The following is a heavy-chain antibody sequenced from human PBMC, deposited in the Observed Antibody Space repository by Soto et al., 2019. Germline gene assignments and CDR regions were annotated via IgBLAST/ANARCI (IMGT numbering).Heavy chain of an antibody. CDR2: IWYDGSNK. CDR1: GFTFSSYG. D-gene: IGHD3-22*01. CDR3: AREGDLYYYDNSGYLDY. Sequence: QVQLVESGGGVVQPGRSLRLSCAASGFTFSSYGIHWVRQAPGKGLEWVAVIWYDGSNKYYADSVKGRFTISRDNSKNTLYLQMNSLRAEDTAVYYCAREGDLYYYDNSGYLDYWGQGTLVTVSS. V-gene: IGHV3-33*01. J-gene: IGHJ4*02.